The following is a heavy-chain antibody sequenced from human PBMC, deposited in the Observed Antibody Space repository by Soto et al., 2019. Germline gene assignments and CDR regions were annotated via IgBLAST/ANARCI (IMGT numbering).Heavy chain of an antibody. D-gene: IGHD3-10*01. CDR2: MYYSGTT. CDR1: GGSISSGSHY. CDR3: ARHGRSASYYNHFDY. Sequence: SETLSLTCIVSGGSISSGSHYWGWVRQPPGKGLEWIGSMYYSGTTYYNPSLKSRVNISVDASKNQFSLKLSSVIAADTAVYYCARHGRSASYYNHFDYWGQGTLVTVSS. V-gene: IGHV4-39*01. J-gene: IGHJ4*02.